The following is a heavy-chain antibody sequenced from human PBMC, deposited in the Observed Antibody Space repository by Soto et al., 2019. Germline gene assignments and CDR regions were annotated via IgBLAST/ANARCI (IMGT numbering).Heavy chain of an antibody. CDR2: TIPVFNTA. J-gene: IGHJ3*02. D-gene: IGHD3-10*01. CDR1: GGTLSDHG. CDR3: ARGVYGSGNYYTGPSAFDI. Sequence: QVQLEQSGAEVKKPGSSVKVSCKASGGTLSDHGVAWLRQAPGQGLEWMGGTIPVFNTAKYAQKFQGRVTGTADKLTNIAYMELSRLRSEDTAFYFCARGVYGSGNYYTGPSAFDIWGQGTMVIVSS. V-gene: IGHV1-69*06.